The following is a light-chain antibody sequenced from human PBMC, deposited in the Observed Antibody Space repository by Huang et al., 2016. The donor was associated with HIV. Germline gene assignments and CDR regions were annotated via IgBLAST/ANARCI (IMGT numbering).Light chain of an antibody. CDR3: QQYDIHPLT. V-gene: IGKV1-8*01. CDR1: QDINNF. Sequence: IRMTQSPSSLSASTGDRVTITCRANQDINNFLAWYQQRPGSVPKLLIYAKSTLQSGVPSRFSGNGSGTDFTLTIGCLHSEDVATYYCQQYDIHPLTFGPGTRVDIK. CDR2: AKS. J-gene: IGKJ3*01.